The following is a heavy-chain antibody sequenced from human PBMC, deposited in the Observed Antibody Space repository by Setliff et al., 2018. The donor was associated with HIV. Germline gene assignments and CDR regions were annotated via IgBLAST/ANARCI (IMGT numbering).Heavy chain of an antibody. CDR3: AIRSLLGLQV. V-gene: IGHV3-30*03. Sequence: GESLKISCVASGSSFSNFGFHWVRQAPGKGLEWLAVISFDGLNNYYADSVKGRFTISRDNSKDTVFLQMNRLSFEDTAVYYCAIRSLLGLQVWGQGSLVTVSP. CDR2: ISFDGLNN. CDR1: GSSFSNFG. J-gene: IGHJ1*01.